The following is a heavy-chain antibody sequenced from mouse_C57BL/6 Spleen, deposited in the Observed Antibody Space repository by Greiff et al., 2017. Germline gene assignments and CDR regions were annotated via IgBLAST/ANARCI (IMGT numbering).Heavy chain of an antibody. J-gene: IGHJ3*01. V-gene: IGHV5-17*01. D-gene: IGHD1-1*01. Sequence: EVKLVESGGGLVKPGGSLKLSCAASGFTFSDYGMHWVRQAPEKGLEWVAYISSGSSTIYYADTVTGRLTISRDNAKNTLFLQMTSLRSEDTAMYYCARGEDYDGTWFAYWGQGTLVTVSA. CDR1: GFTFSDYG. CDR3: ARGEDYDGTWFAY. CDR2: ISSGSSTI.